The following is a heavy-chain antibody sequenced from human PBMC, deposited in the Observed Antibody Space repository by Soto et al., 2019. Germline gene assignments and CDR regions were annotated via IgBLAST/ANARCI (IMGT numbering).Heavy chain of an antibody. CDR2: ISYDGSNI. CDR3: ARPYGSGSYYLARWDY. J-gene: IGHJ4*02. Sequence: QVQLVESGGGEVQPGRSLRLSCAASGFTFSSYAMHWVRQAPGKGLEWVAFISYDGSNIYYADSVKGRFTISRDNSRNALYLQMNSLRAEETAVYYCARPYGSGSYYLARWDYWGQGTLVTVSS. V-gene: IGHV3-30-3*01. D-gene: IGHD3-10*01. CDR1: GFTFSSYA.